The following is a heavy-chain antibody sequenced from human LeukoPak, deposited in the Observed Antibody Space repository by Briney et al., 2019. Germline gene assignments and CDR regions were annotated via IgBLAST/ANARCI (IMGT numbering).Heavy chain of an antibody. CDR2: ISGSGDNT. Sequence: PGGSLRLSCAASGFTFSSYAMTWVRQAPGKGLEWVSSISGSGDNTYYADSVKGRFTISRDNSKNTLYPQMNSLRAEDTAVYYCAKAISGSNAVADYWGQGTLVTVSS. CDR3: AKAISGSNAVADY. CDR1: GFTFSSYA. D-gene: IGHD1-26*01. V-gene: IGHV3-23*01. J-gene: IGHJ4*02.